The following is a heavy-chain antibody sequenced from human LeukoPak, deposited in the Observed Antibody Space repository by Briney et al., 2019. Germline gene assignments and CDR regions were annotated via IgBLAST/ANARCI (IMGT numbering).Heavy chain of an antibody. CDR1: GFTFSTYW. D-gene: IGHD2-2*01. J-gene: IGHJ4*02. Sequence: GGSLRLSCAASGFTFSTYWMSWVRQAPGTGLEWVASRKQDGSEKSYVDSVKGRFTISRDNAKNSLYLQMNSLRAEDTAVYYCARGGYQLLWYWGQGTLVTVSS. CDR3: ARGGYQLLWY. CDR2: RKQDGSEK. V-gene: IGHV3-7*04.